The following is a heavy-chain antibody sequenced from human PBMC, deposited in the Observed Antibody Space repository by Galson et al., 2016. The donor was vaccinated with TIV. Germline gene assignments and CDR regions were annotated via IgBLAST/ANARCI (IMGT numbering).Heavy chain of an antibody. CDR1: GASISNPGYF. J-gene: IGHJ1*01. CDR2: IYNSGTT. CDR3: ARWPGSGSYYDYFQT. Sequence: LSLTCHASGASISNPGYFWTWLRQHPGKGLEWIGNIYNSGTTSHNPSLRGRVTISVDTSKNQFSLRLTSVTAADTAVYFCARWPGSGSYYDYFQTWGPGTQVIVS. V-gene: IGHV4-31*03. D-gene: IGHD1-26*01.